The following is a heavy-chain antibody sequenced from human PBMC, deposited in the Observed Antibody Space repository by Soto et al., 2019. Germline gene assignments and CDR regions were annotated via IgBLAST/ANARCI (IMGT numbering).Heavy chain of an antibody. CDR3: ARHGGGEGSTSLYYYYMDV. CDR2: IYPGDSDT. Sequence: PGESMKIRRKVFGCSFASFWIGWVSQMHGKGLEWMGIIYPGDSDTRYSPSFQGQVTISADKSISTAYLQWSSLKASDTAMYYCARHGGGEGSTSLYYYYMDVWGKGTTVTVSS. D-gene: IGHD2-2*01. CDR1: GCSFASFW. J-gene: IGHJ6*03. V-gene: IGHV5-51*01.